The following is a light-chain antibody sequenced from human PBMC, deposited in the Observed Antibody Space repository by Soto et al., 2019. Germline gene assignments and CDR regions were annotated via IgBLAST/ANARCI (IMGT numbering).Light chain of an antibody. CDR2: HNN. V-gene: IGLV1-47*01. J-gene: IGLJ2*01. Sequence: QSVLTQPPSASGTPGQRVTISCSGSGSNIGSNYVSWYQHLPGTAPHLLIYHNNRRPSGVTDRFSASKSGTSASLAISGLRSEDEADYYCSAWDDSLSGRLFGVGTKLTVL. CDR1: GSNIGSNY. CDR3: SAWDDSLSGRL.